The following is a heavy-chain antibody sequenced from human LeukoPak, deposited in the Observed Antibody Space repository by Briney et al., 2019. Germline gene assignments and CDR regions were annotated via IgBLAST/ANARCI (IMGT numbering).Heavy chain of an antibody. J-gene: IGHJ3*02. CDR3: AKAGYGDYSSNI. CDR1: GFTFSTYA. D-gene: IGHD4-17*01. V-gene: IGHV3-23*01. CDR2: ISGSGGST. Sequence: GGSLRLSCAASGFTFSTYAMSWVRQAPGKGLEWVSAISGSGGSTYYADFVKGRFTISRDNSKNTLYLQMNSLRAEDTAVYYCAKAGYGDYSSNIWGQGTMVTVSS.